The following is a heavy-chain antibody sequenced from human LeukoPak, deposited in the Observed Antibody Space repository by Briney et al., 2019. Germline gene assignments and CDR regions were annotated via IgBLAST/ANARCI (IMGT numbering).Heavy chain of an antibody. D-gene: IGHD6-19*01. J-gene: IGHJ6*02. Sequence: GGSLRLSCAASGFTFSSYWMSWVRQAPGKGLEWVANIKQGGSEKYYVDSVKGRFTISRDNAKNSLYLQMNSLRAEDTAVYYCARATRPWLVDYYGMDVWGQGTTVTVSS. CDR2: IKQGGSEK. V-gene: IGHV3-7*01. CDR1: GFTFSSYW. CDR3: ARATRPWLVDYYGMDV.